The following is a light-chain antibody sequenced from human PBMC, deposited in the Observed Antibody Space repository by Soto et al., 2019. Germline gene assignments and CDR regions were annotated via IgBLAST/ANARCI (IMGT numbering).Light chain of an antibody. Sequence: DIQMTQSPSSLSASVGDRVTITCRASQSIRIYLNWYQQKPGKAPELLIFAASSLQVGVPSRFSGSGSGTDFTLTISSLQPEDFATYYCQQSYSYPRPFGQGTNV. V-gene: IGKV1-39*01. CDR3: QQSYSYPRP. J-gene: IGKJ1*01. CDR2: AAS. CDR1: QSIRIY.